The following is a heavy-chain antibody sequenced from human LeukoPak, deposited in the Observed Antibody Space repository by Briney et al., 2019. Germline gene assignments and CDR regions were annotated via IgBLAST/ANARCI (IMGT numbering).Heavy chain of an antibody. Sequence: PGGSLRLSCAASGLTFRSYSMNWVRQAPGKGLEWVSCISSSSSYIYYADSVKGRFTISRDNAKNSLYLQMNSLRAEGTAVYYCAGLPDIVIVPSAPVGFDPWGQGTLVTVSS. CDR1: GLTFRSYS. CDR2: ISSSSSYI. D-gene: IGHD2-2*01. V-gene: IGHV3-21*01. J-gene: IGHJ5*02. CDR3: AGLPDIVIVPSAPVGFDP.